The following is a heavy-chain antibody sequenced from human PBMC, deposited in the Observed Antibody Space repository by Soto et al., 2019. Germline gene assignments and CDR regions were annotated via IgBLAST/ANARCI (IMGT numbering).Heavy chain of an antibody. J-gene: IGHJ5*02. V-gene: IGHV3-53*04. CDR1: GFTVSSNY. CDR3: ARDVGYSSGWTGGWFDP. CDR2: IYSGGST. Sequence: EVQLVESGGGLVQPGGSLRLSCAASGFTVSSNYMSWVRQAPGKGLEWVSFIYSGGSTYYADSVKGRFTISRHNSKNTLYLQMNSLRAEDTAVYYCARDVGYSSGWTGGWFDPWGQGTLVTVSS. D-gene: IGHD6-19*01.